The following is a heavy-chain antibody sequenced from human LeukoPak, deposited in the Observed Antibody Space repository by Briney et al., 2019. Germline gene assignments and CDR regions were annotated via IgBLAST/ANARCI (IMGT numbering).Heavy chain of an antibody. J-gene: IGHJ4*02. CDR3: AIDTIIAAADFDY. CDR1: GFTFSNYW. CDR2: MSGSGGST. D-gene: IGHD6-13*01. V-gene: IGHV3-23*01. Sequence: GGSLRLSCAASGFTFSNYWMHWVRQAPGKGLEWVSAMSGSGGSTYYADSVKGRCTISRDNSKNTLYLQMNSLRAENTAVYDCAIDTIIAAADFDYWGQGTLVTVSS.